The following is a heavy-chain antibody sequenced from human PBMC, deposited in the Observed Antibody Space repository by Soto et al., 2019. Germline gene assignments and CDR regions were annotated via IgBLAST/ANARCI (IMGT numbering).Heavy chain of an antibody. CDR1: GFSLTTSGVG. D-gene: IGHD1-1*01. CDR2: IYWDDDK. Sequence: SGPTLVNPTQILTLTCTFSGFSLTTSGVGVGWIRRPPGKALEWLALIYWDDDKRYSPSLKSRLTITKDTSKNQVVLTMTNMDPVDTATYYCAHRLEIAVTGTLDYWGQGTLVTVSS. CDR3: AHRLEIAVTGTLDY. V-gene: IGHV2-5*02. J-gene: IGHJ4*02.